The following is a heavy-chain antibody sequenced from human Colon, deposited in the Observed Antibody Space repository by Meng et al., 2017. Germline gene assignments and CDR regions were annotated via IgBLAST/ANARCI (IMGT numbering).Heavy chain of an antibody. V-gene: IGHV3-7*01. CDR3: ARDGYYDNSGF. J-gene: IGHJ4*02. CDR2: INQDGSEK. D-gene: IGHD3-22*01. Sequence: GESLKISCVVSGLTFNKYWMTWVRQAPGKGLEWVANINQDGSEKHYVDSVKGRFTISRDNAKNSLYLQMNRLRAEDTAVYYCARDGYYDNSGFWGQGTLVTVSS. CDR1: GLTFNKYW.